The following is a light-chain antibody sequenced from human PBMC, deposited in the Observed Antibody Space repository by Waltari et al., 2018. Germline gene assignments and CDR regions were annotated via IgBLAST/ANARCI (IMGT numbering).Light chain of an antibody. V-gene: IGKV3-11*01. CDR2: DAS. CDR3: QQRSNWPYT. CDR1: QSVSSD. J-gene: IGKJ2*01. Sequence: EIVLTQSPATLSLSPGERATLSCRASQSVSSDLAWYQQSPGQAPRLRIYDASTRATGIPARFTGSGSGTDFTLAISNLEPEDFAVYYCQQRSNWPYTFGQGTKLDFK.